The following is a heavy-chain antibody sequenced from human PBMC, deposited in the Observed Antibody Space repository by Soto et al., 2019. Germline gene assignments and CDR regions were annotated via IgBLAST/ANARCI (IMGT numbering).Heavy chain of an antibody. Sequence: EMQLLESGGALVQPGGSLRLSCAASGFAFSSYAMTWVRQAPGKGLEYVSAISGSGITTYYAASMKGRFIISRDNSRNTLFLHISSLRAEDTAVYYCAKDRDDIEMVDAFEMWGQGTMVTVSS. CDR2: ISGSGITT. CDR1: GFAFSSYA. V-gene: IGHV3-23*01. CDR3: AKDRDDIEMVDAFEM. D-gene: IGHD2-15*01. J-gene: IGHJ3*02.